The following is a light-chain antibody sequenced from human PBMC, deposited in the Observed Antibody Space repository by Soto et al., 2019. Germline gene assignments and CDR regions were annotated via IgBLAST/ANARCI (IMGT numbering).Light chain of an antibody. CDR2: GAS. CDR3: QHYGGSLLT. V-gene: IGKV3-20*01. CDR1: QSVSSN. J-gene: IGKJ4*01. Sequence: EIVLTQSPGTLSVSPGERAILSYRASQSVSSNLAWYQQKPGQAPRLLIYGASTRATGIPARFSGSGSGTDFALTISALEPEDFAMYFCQHYGGSLLTFGGGTKVEIK.